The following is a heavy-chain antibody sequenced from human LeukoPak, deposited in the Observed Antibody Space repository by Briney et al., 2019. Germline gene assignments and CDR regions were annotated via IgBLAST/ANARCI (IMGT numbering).Heavy chain of an antibody. J-gene: IGHJ4*01. D-gene: IGHD2-2*01. Sequence: GGSLRLSCAASGFTFSGYGINWVRLAPGKGLEWVSMISNGNSEHYADSVKGRFTVSRDNARNSAYLQMNSLRDEDRAMDDCARDYGYCRGNTCYASFDYWGHGTLVTVSS. CDR1: GFTFSGYG. V-gene: IGHV3-48*02. CDR2: ISNGNSE. CDR3: ARDYGYCRGNTCYASFDY.